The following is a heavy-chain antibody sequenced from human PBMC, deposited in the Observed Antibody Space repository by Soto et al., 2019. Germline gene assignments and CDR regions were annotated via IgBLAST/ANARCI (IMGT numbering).Heavy chain of an antibody. CDR3: AEVSSGWYSNFDY. CDR1: GFTFSSYA. CDR2: ISGSGGST. J-gene: IGHJ4*02. Sequence: EVQLLESGGGLVQPGGSLRLSCAASGFTFSSYAMSWVRQAPGKGLEWVSAISGSGGSTYYADSVKGRFTISRDNSKNTLYLRMNSLRAEGTAVYYCAEVSSGWYSNFDYWGQGTLVTVSS. V-gene: IGHV3-23*01. D-gene: IGHD6-19*01.